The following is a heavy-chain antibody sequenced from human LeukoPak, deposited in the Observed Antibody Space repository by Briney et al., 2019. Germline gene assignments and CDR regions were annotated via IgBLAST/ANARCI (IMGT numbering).Heavy chain of an antibody. V-gene: IGHV5-51*01. CDR1: GCRSTSYW. J-gene: IGHJ4*02. CDR3: ARRGCQSTGCDGY. CDR2: IYPGDSDT. D-gene: IGHD2-2*01. Sequence: GESLNFSCGSSGCRSTSYWIGWLRHMPGKGLEWMGVIYPGDSDTRYSPSFQGQVTISADKSISTAYVQWSSLKASDTAMYFCARRGCQSTGCDGYWGQGTLVTVSS.